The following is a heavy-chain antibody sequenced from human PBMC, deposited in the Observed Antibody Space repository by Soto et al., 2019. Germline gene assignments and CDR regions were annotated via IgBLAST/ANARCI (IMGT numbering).Heavy chain of an antibody. CDR1: GGTFSSYA. J-gene: IGHJ3*02. CDR2: IIPIFGTA. D-gene: IGHD1-26*01. CDR3: AREVSGATTDAFDI. V-gene: IGHV1-69*01. Sequence: QVQLVQSGAEVKNPGSSLKVSCKSSGGTFSSYAIIWVRQAPGQGLEWMGGIIPIFGTANYAQKFQGRVTITADESTSTAYMELSSLRSEDTAVYYCAREVSGATTDAFDIWGQGTMVTVSS.